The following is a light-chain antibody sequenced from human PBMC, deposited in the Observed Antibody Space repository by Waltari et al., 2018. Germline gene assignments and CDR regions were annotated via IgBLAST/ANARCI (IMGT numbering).Light chain of an antibody. CDR3: QQRSNWPWT. CDR1: QSVSSY. Sequence: EIVLTQYPATLSLSPGETATLSCRASQSVSSYLAWYQQKPGQSPRLLIYDASNSATGIPARFSGSGSGTDFTLTISSLEPEDFAVYYCQQRSNWPWTFGQGTKVEIK. CDR2: DAS. J-gene: IGKJ1*01. V-gene: IGKV3-11*01.